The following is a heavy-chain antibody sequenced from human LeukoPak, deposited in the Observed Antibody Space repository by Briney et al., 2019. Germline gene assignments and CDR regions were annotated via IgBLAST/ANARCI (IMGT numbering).Heavy chain of an antibody. V-gene: IGHV3-30-3*01. J-gene: IGHJ4*02. D-gene: IGHD5-18*01. CDR3: AKGARSAWIQLHPVGDYFDY. CDR2: ISYDGSNK. CDR1: GFTFSSYA. Sequence: GRSLRLSCAASGFTFSSYAMHWVRQAPGKGLEWVAVISYDGSNKYYADSVKGRFTISRDNSKNTLYLQMNSLRAEDTAVYYCAKGARSAWIQLHPVGDYFDYWGQGTLVTVSS.